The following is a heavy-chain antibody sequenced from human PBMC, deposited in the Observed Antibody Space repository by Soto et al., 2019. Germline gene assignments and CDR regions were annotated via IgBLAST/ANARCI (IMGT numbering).Heavy chain of an antibody. J-gene: IGHJ6*02. CDR3: AKDSIAVVTGGMDV. D-gene: IGHD6-19*01. V-gene: IGHV3-23*01. CDR1: GFTFSSYA. CDR2: ISGSGGST. Sequence: EVQLLESGGGLVQPGGSLRLSCAAYGFTFSSYAMSWVRQAPGKGLEWVSAISGSGGSTYYADSVKGRFTISRDNSKNTLYLQMNSLRAEDTAVYYCAKDSIAVVTGGMDVWGQGTTVTVSS.